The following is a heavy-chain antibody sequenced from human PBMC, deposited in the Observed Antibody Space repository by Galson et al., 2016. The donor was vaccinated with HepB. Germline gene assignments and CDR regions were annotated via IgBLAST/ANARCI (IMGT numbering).Heavy chain of an antibody. J-gene: IGHJ4*02. CDR1: GFTSSSYW. CDR3: ARGHSANSFILDY. V-gene: IGHV3-74*01. D-gene: IGHD4/OR15-4a*01. CDR2: INGDGSGT. Sequence: SLRLSCAASGFTSSSYWMNWFRQAPGKKMVWVSRINGDGSGTTYADSVKGRFTISRDNAKNTLYLQMSSLRAEDTAVYYCARGHSANSFILDYWGQGTLVTVSS.